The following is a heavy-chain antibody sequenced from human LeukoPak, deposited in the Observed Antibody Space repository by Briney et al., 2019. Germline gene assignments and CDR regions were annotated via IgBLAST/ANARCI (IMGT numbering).Heavy chain of an antibody. Sequence: SETLSLTCTVSGGSISGYYWNWIRQPPGKGLEWIGSIYYTGGTNYNPSLESRVTISVDTSKNLYSLQVNSVTAADTAVYYCARDISGGSHVFDIWGQGTMVTVS. D-gene: IGHD3-3*02. V-gene: IGHV4-59*08. CDR1: GGSISGYY. CDR2: IYYTGGT. CDR3: ARDISGGSHVFDI. J-gene: IGHJ3*02.